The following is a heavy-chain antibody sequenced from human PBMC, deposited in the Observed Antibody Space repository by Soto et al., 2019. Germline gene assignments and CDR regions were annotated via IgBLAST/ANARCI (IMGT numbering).Heavy chain of an antibody. Sequence: QVPLVESGGGVVQPGRSLRLSCAASGFTFRSYHLHWVRQAPGKGLEWVATISTDENKTYYTDSVKGRFTISRDNSNNTLYLQVNSLRAEDTAVYYCARAMDTAMTSKDNWFDPWGQGTLVTVSS. D-gene: IGHD5-18*01. CDR3: ARAMDTAMTSKDNWFDP. V-gene: IGHV3-30-3*01. J-gene: IGHJ5*02. CDR1: GFTFRSYH. CDR2: ISTDENKT.